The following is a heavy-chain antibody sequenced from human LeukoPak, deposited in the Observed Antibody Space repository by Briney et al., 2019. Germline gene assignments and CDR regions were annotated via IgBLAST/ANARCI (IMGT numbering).Heavy chain of an antibody. CDR1: GGSFSGYY. V-gene: IGHV4-34*01. CDR2: INHSGST. D-gene: IGHD3-10*01. J-gene: IGHJ6*03. CDR3: ARKFGELLYYYYYYYMDV. Sequence: SETLSLTCAVYGGSFSGYYWSWIRQPPGKGLEWIGEINHSGSTNYNPSLKSRVTISVDTSKNQFSLKLSSVTAADTAVYYCARKFGELLYYYYYYYMDVWGKGTTVTISS.